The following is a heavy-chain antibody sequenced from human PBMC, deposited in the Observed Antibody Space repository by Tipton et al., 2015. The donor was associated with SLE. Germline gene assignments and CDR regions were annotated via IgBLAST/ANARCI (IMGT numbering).Heavy chain of an antibody. Sequence: QLVQSGAAVRKPGKSLQISCRGSGFSFGSALSLNGFWIGWVRQMPGKGLEWVGIIYPGDSDTRYSPSFQGQVTISADKSTSTVYLQWSSLKASDTAMYYFARLLNSGDYVGAHEIWGQGTMVTVSS. CDR2: IYPGDSDT. CDR1: GFSFGSALSLNGFW. D-gene: IGHD4-17*01. CDR3: ARLLNSGDYVGAHEI. V-gene: IGHV5-51*01. J-gene: IGHJ3*02.